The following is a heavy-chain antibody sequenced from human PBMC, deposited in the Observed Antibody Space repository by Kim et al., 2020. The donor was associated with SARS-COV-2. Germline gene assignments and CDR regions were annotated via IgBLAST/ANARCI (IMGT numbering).Heavy chain of an antibody. V-gene: IGHV4-61*01. Sequence: SETLSLTCTVFGGSVSSGHYWSWNRQPPGKGLEWIGYVSYTGSTKYNPSLKSRVSISLDTSKNQFSLTLNSVTAADTAVYYCVQDWGRAAAGWGRGTLVTVSS. CDR3: VQDWGRAAAG. J-gene: IGHJ4*02. D-gene: IGHD6-13*01. CDR1: GGSVSSGHY. CDR2: VSYTGST.